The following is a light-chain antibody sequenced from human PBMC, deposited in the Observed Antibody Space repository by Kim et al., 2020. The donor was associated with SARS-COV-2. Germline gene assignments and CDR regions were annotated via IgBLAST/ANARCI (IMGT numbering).Light chain of an antibody. J-gene: IGLJ3*02. CDR3: ATLDDGLNAWV. Sequence: ELTQPPSASGTPGQRVTISCSGSNSNIGVNTVNWYQQFQGTAPKLLIYRNNQRPSGVPDRFSGSKSGTSASLALSGLLAEDEADYYCATLDDGLNAWVFGGGTQLTVL. V-gene: IGLV1-44*01. CDR2: RNN. CDR1: NSNIGVNT.